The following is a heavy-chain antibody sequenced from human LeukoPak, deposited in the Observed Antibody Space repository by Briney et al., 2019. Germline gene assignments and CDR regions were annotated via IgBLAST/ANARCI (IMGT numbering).Heavy chain of an antibody. J-gene: IGHJ4*02. Sequence: GGSLRFSCAAPGFTFSSYAMQCVRQAPGKGLEWVAVISYAGSNKYYADSVKGRFTISRDNSKNTLYLQMNSLRAEDTAVYYCARPVGYYSYFDYWGQGTLVTVSS. D-gene: IGHD3-22*01. V-gene: IGHV3-30-3*01. CDR3: ARPVGYYSYFDY. CDR2: ISYAGSNK. CDR1: GFTFSSYA.